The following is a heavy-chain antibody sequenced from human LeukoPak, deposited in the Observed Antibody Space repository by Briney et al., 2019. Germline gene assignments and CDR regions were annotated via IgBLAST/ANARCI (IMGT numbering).Heavy chain of an antibody. CDR2: INTDGSTT. V-gene: IGHV3-74*01. CDR3: ARDLDYKLDY. J-gene: IGHJ4*02. D-gene: IGHD4/OR15-4a*01. Sequence: GGSLRLSCAASGFTFSSYLMHWVRQAPGRGLVWVSRINTDGSTTNYADSVKGRFTISRDNAKNTLYLQMNSLRVEDTAVYYCARDLDYKLDYWGQGTLVTVSS. CDR1: GFTFSSYL.